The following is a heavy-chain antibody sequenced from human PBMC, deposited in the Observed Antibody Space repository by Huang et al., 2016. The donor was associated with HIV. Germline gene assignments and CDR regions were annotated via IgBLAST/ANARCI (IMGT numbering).Heavy chain of an antibody. D-gene: IGHD3-3*01. CDR2: ISVYNGDT. J-gene: IGHJ6*03. Sequence: QVQLVQSGAEVKKPGASVKVSCEASNYNFGSHGISWVRQAPGQGLEWMGWISVYNGDTKYEQKFQGRVTMTRETSTRTAYMELTSLRFDDTAVYYCARSGFGVVITTTLDYYYMDVWGTGTTVTVSS. V-gene: IGHV1-18*01. CDR1: NYNFGSHG. CDR3: ARSGFGVVITTTLDYYYMDV.